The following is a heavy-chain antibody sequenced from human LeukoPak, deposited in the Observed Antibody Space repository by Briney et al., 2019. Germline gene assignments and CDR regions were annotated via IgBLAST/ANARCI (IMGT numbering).Heavy chain of an antibody. V-gene: IGHV1-18*01. Sequence: GASVKVSCKASGYTFTSYGISWVRQAPGQGLEWMGWISAYNGNTNYAQKLQGRVTMTRDTSISTAYMELSRLRSDDTAVYYCARYYKGFDPWGQGTLVTVSS. CDR1: GYTFTSYG. D-gene: IGHD2/OR15-2a*01. CDR2: ISAYNGNT. J-gene: IGHJ5*02. CDR3: ARYYKGFDP.